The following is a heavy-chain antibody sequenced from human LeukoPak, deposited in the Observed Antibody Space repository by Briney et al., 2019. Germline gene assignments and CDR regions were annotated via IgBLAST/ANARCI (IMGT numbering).Heavy chain of an antibody. D-gene: IGHD4-23*01. V-gene: IGHV3-48*04. J-gene: IGHJ4*02. Sequence: GGSLRLSCAASGFTFSSYSMNWVRQAPGKGLEWVSYISSSSSTMYYADSVKGRFSISRDNAKNSLYLQMNSLRAEDTAVYYCARGSTVVTPLFDYWGQGTLVTVSS. CDR2: ISSSSSTM. CDR1: GFTFSSYS. CDR3: ARGSTVVTPLFDY.